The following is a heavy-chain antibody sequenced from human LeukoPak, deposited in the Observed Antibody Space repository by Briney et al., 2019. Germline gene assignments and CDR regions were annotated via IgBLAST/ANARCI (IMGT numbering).Heavy chain of an antibody. CDR3: ARGAGGYRFDP. Sequence: SETLSLTCAVYGGSFSGYYWTWIRQPPGKGLEWIGEINHSGSTNYNPPLKSRVTISVDTSKNQFSLKLTSVTAADTAVYYCARGAGGYRFDPWGQGTLVTVSS. V-gene: IGHV4-34*01. J-gene: IGHJ5*02. CDR1: GGSFSGYY. D-gene: IGHD1-1*01. CDR2: INHSGST.